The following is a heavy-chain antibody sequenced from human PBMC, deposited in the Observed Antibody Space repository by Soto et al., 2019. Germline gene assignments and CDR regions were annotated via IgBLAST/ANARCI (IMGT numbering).Heavy chain of an antibody. J-gene: IGHJ6*02. Sequence: SETLSLTCTVSGGSLGSYYWSWIRQPPGKGLEWIGYVFYTGRGNYNASLKSRVSISLDTSNYQFSLKLSYVTAAETAVYSCARDGDGLITNITYYYNCMDFWGPGTTVTVSS. D-gene: IGHD2-21*02. CDR2: VFYTGRG. CDR1: GGSLGSYY. CDR3: ARDGDGLITNITYYYNCMDF. V-gene: IGHV4-59*01.